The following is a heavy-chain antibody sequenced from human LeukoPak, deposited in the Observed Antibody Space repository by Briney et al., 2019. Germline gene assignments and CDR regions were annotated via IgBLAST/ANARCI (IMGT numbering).Heavy chain of an antibody. Sequence: ASVKVSCKASGGTFSSYAISWVRQAPGQGLEWMGGIIPIFGTANYAQKFQGRVTITADESTSTAYMELSSLRSEDTAVYYCAREDKVRYFDWLLFKYYYYYYMDVWGKGTTVTISS. D-gene: IGHD3-9*01. V-gene: IGHV1-69*13. CDR2: IIPIFGTA. J-gene: IGHJ6*03. CDR1: GGTFSSYA. CDR3: AREDKVRYFDWLLFKYYYYYYMDV.